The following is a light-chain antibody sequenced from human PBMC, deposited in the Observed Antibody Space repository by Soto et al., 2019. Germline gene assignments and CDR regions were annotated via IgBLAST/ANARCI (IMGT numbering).Light chain of an antibody. CDR2: GAS. V-gene: IGKV3-20*01. J-gene: IGKJ1*01. Sequence: EIVLTQSPGTLSLSPGERATLSCRASQSVSSNYLAWLQQKPGQAPRLLIYGASSRATGIPDRFSGSGSGTDLTLAINRLEHEDFAVYYCQQHGTSPWTFGQGTKVEIK. CDR3: QQHGTSPWT. CDR1: QSVSSNY.